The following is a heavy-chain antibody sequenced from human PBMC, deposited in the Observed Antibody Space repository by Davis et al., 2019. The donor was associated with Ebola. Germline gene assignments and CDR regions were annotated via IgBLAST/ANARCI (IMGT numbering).Heavy chain of an antibody. Sequence: GESLKISCAASGFTFSSYGMHWVRQAPGKGLEWVAVISYDGSNKYYADSVKGRFTISRDNSKNTLYLQMNSLKTEDTAVYYCTTGAKVYAMGVWGQGTTVTVSS. CDR3: TTGAKVYAMGV. CDR2: ISYDGSNK. J-gene: IGHJ6*02. V-gene: IGHV3-30*03. CDR1: GFTFSSYG.